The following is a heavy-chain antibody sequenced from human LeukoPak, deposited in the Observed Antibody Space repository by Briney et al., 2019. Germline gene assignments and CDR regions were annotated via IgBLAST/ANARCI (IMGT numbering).Heavy chain of an antibody. V-gene: IGHV3-30-3*01. CDR2: ISYDGSNK. CDR1: GFTFSSYA. J-gene: IGHJ6*02. CDR3: ARDYDSSGYYAAGV. D-gene: IGHD3-22*01. Sequence: GGSLRLSCAASGFTFSSYAMHWVRQAPGKGLEWVAVISYDGSNKYYADSVKGRFTISRDNSKNTLYLQMNSLRAEDTAVYYCARDYDSSGYYAAGVWGQGTTVTVSS.